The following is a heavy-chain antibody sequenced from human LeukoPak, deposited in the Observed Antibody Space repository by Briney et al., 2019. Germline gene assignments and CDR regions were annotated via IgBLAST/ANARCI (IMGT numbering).Heavy chain of an antibody. V-gene: IGHV4-39*01. Sequence: PSETLSLTCTVSGDSIFSSSYYWGWIRQPPGKGLEWIGNIYYSGSTNYNPSLRSRVAISVDTSKNQFSLRLSSLTAADTAIYYRASWYSGTWPRQIDYWGQGTRVSVSS. D-gene: IGHD6-13*01. J-gene: IGHJ4*02. CDR3: ASWYSGTWPRQIDY. CDR1: GDSIFSSSYY. CDR2: IYYSGST.